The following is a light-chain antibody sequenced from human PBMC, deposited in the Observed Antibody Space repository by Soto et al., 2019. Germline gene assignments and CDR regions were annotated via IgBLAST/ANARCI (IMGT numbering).Light chain of an antibody. CDR2: DNN. CDR1: SSNIGNNY. CDR3: GTWDSSLSAYV. V-gene: IGLV1-51*01. J-gene: IGLJ1*01. Sequence: QSVLTQPPSVSAAPGQKVTISCSGSSSNIGNNYVSWYQQLPGTAPKLLIYDNNKRPSGIPDRFYGSKSGTSATLGITGLQTGDEADYYCGTWDSSLSAYVFGTGTQLTVL.